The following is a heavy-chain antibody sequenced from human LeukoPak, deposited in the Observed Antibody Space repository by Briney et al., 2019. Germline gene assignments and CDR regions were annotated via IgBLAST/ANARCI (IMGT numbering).Heavy chain of an antibody. CDR3: ARVVSVAWSERRPGYYYMDV. Sequence: GGSLRLCCAASGFIFSNYSMNWVRQAPGKGLEWVSSISSSSRYIYYAGSVKGRFTISRDTAKNSLYLQMNSLRAEDTAVYYCARVVSVAWSERRPGYYYMDVWGRGTTVTVSS. CDR1: GFIFSNYS. V-gene: IGHV3-21*01. CDR2: ISSSSRYI. J-gene: IGHJ6*03. D-gene: IGHD1-1*01.